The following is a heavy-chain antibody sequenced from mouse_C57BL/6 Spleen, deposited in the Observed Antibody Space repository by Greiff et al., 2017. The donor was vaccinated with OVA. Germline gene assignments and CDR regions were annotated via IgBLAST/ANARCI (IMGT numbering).Heavy chain of an antibody. CDR2: IHPNSGST. V-gene: IGHV1-64*01. CDR3: ARGVGDGYCHAKDY. CDR1: GYTFTSYW. J-gene: IGHJ4*01. D-gene: IGHD2-3*01. Sequence: QVQLQQPGAELVKPGASVKLSCKASGYTFTSYWMHWVKQRPGQGLEWIGMIHPNSGSTNYNQKFKSKATLTVDKSSSTAYMQLSSLTSEDSAVYYCARGVGDGYCHAKDYWGQGTTVTVSS.